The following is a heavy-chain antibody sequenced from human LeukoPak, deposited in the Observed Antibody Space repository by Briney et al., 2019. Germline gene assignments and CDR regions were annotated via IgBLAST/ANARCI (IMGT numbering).Heavy chain of an antibody. J-gene: IGHJ4*02. CDR3: ARVVGGQYGSGTDF. V-gene: IGHV3-21*01. CDR2: ISRTSCYI. D-gene: IGHD3-10*01. Sequence: GGSLRLSCADSGFTFSSYSMNWVRQAPGKGLEWVSSISRTSCYIYYADSVKGRFTISRDNAKNSLYLQMNSLRAEDTAVYYCARVVGGQYGSGTDFWGQGTLVTVSS. CDR1: GFTFSSYS.